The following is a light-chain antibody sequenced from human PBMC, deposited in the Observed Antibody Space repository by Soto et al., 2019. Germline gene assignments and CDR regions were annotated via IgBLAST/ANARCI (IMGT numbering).Light chain of an antibody. CDR2: DAS. Sequence: EIVLTQSPATLSLSPGERATLSCRASHSVSNYLAWYQQKPGQAPRLLIYDASNRATGIPARFSGGGSGTDFTLTISSLEPEDFAVYYCQQYNIWPPLTFGGGTKVDIK. J-gene: IGKJ4*01. V-gene: IGKV3-11*01. CDR3: QQYNIWPPLT. CDR1: HSVSNY.